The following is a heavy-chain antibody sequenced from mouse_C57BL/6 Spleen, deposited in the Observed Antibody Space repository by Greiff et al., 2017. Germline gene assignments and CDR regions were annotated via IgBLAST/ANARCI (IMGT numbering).Heavy chain of an antibody. D-gene: IGHD6-2*01. CDR2: IYPGSGST. J-gene: IGHJ2*01. CDR1: GYTFTSYW. CDR3: ARENEGVSNFDY. Sequence: VQLQQPGAELVKPGVSVKMSCKASGYTFTSYWITWVKQRPGQGLEWIGDIYPGSGSTNYNEKFKSKATLTVDTSSSTAYMQLSSLTSEDSAVYYCARENEGVSNFDYWGQGTTLTVSS. V-gene: IGHV1-55*01.